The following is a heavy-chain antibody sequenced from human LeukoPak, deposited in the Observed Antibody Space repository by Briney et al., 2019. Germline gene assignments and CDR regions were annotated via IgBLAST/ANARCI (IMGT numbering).Heavy chain of an antibody. V-gene: IGHV3-20*04. Sequence: PGGSLRPSCAASGFTFDDYGMSWVRQAPGKGLEWVSGINWNGGSTGYADSVKGRFTISRDNAKNSLYLQMNSLRAEDTALYYCARDVGEASPADAFDIWGQGTMVTVSS. CDR3: ARDVGEASPADAFDI. D-gene: IGHD2-15*01. J-gene: IGHJ3*02. CDR1: GFTFDDYG. CDR2: INWNGGST.